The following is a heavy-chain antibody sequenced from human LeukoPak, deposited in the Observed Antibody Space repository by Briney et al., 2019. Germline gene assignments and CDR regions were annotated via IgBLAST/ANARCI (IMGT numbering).Heavy chain of an antibody. CDR3: ARYSSSWYPGYFQH. CDR1: GYTFTGYY. Sequence: ASVKVSCKASGYTFTGYYMHWVRQAPGQGLEWMGWINSNSGGTNYAQNFQGRVTMTGDTSITTAYMELSSLRSEDTAVYYCARYSSSWYPGYFQHWGQGTLVTVSS. CDR2: INSNSGGT. V-gene: IGHV1-2*02. J-gene: IGHJ1*01. D-gene: IGHD6-13*01.